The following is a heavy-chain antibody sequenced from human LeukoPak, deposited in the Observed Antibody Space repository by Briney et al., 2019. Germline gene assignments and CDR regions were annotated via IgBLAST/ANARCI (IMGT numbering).Heavy chain of an antibody. CDR2: IHSSGST. Sequence: SDTLSRTCTVSGGSLSGHFWSWFRRPPGKGLENIGYIHSSGSTNYNPSYKSRVTVSLEMSKNQFSLSLSSVTAADTAVYYCARDPGDTDWYNFDFWGQGILVTVSS. J-gene: IGHJ4*02. D-gene: IGHD3-9*01. CDR1: GGSLSGHF. CDR3: ARDPGDTDWYNFDF. V-gene: IGHV4-59*11.